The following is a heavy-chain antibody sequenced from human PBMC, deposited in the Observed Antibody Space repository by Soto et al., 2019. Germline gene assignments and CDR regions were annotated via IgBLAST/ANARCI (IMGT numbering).Heavy chain of an antibody. Sequence: QVRLVESGGGVVQPGRSLRLSCAASGFTFSSFALHWVRQAPGKGLDWVALVSYDGNNKFYADSVKGRFTISRDNSKKTLHLQINGLRPEDSAVYYCATPTSSPYLAYWGQGTLVTVSS. D-gene: IGHD2-2*01. CDR3: ATPTSSPYLAY. CDR1: GFTFSSFA. J-gene: IGHJ4*02. V-gene: IGHV3-30-3*01. CDR2: VSYDGNNK.